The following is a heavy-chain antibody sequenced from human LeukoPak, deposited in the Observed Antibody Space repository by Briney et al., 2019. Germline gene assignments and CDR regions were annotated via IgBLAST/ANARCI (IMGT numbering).Heavy chain of an antibody. CDR1: GFTFRSHW. CDR3: ARVGIQRYFDY. J-gene: IGHJ4*02. Sequence: GGSLRLSCAASGFTFRSHWMHWVRQAPGKGLVWVSGINSDGSDTSSADDVKGRFTISRDNAKNTLYLQMNSLRAEDTAVYYCARVGIQRYFDYWGQGTLVTVS. V-gene: IGHV3-74*01. D-gene: IGHD5-18*01. CDR2: INSDGSDT.